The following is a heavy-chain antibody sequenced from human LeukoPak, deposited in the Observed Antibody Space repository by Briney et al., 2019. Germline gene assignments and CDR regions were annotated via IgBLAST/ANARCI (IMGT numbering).Heavy chain of an antibody. Sequence: ASVKVSCKASGYTFTSYGISWVRQAPGQGLEWVGWISPYNGETDSAPKFQGRVTLTTDKSTTTGNMELTSLRSDDTAIYYCAIGYVSGGYHHRVFYSWGQGTLVTVSS. CDR1: GYTFTSYG. D-gene: IGHD3-22*01. J-gene: IGHJ4*02. V-gene: IGHV1-18*01. CDR3: AIGYVSGGYHHRVFYS. CDR2: ISPYNGET.